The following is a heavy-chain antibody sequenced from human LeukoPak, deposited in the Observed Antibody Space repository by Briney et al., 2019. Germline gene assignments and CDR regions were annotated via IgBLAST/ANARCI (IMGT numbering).Heavy chain of an antibody. J-gene: IGHJ4*02. CDR2: MNPNSGNT. D-gene: IGHD6-13*01. CDR3: ATALLGAAALYFDY. Sequence: ASVKVSCKASGYTFTSYDINWVRQATGQGLEWMGWMNPNSGNTGYAQKFQGRVTITRNTSISTAYMELSSLRSEDTAVYYCATALLGAAALYFDYWGQGTLVTVSS. CDR1: GYTFTSYD. V-gene: IGHV1-8*03.